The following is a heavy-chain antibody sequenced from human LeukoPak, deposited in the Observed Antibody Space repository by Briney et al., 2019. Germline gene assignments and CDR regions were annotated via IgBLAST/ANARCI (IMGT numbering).Heavy chain of an antibody. CDR3: ASSGWSGWYVGY. Sequence: QPGGSLRLSCAASGFTFSSYGMHWVRQAPGKGLEWVANIKQDGSEKYYVDSVKGRFTISRDNAKNSLYLQMNSLRAEDTAVYYCASSGWSGWYVGYWGQGTLVTVSS. V-gene: IGHV3-7*01. CDR1: GFTFSSYG. J-gene: IGHJ4*02. CDR2: IKQDGSEK. D-gene: IGHD6-19*01.